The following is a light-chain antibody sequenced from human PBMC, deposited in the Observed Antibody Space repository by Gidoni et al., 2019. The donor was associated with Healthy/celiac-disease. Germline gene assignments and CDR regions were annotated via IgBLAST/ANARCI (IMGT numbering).Light chain of an antibody. CDR3: LQDYNYPRT. Sequence: AIQMTQSPSSLSASVGDRVTITCRASQGIRNDLGWYQQKPGKAPKLLIYAASSLQSGVPSRFSGSGSGTDFTLSISSLQPEDFATYYCLQDYNYPRTFXXXTKLEIK. CDR2: AAS. V-gene: IGKV1-6*01. CDR1: QGIRND. J-gene: IGKJ2*01.